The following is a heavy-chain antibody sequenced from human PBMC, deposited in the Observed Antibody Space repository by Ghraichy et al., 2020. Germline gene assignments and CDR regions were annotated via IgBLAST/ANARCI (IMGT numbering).Heavy chain of an antibody. D-gene: IGHD5-18*01. V-gene: IGHV3-23*01. CDR2: ISGSGDAT. CDR1: GFTFTTHA. CDR3: AKAQMGGYNFGPVDY. J-gene: IGHJ4*02. Sequence: GGSLRLSCAASGFTFTTHAMSWVRQAPGKGLEWVSSISGSGDATHDADSVQGRFTISRDNSKNTVSLLMNSLKAEDTAIYYCAKAQMGGYNFGPVDYWGQGSLVTVSS.